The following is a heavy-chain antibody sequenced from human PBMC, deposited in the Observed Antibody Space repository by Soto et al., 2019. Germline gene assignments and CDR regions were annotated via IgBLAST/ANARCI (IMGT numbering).Heavy chain of an antibody. CDR3: ARDGSRYNWNYGTNYYYYGMDV. Sequence: GGSLRLSCAASGFTFSSYSMNWVRQAPGKGLEWVSYISSSSSTIYYADSVKGRFTISRDNAKNSLYLQMNSLRDEDTAVYYCARDGSRYNWNYGTNYYYYGMDVWGQGTTVTVSS. V-gene: IGHV3-48*02. CDR1: GFTFSSYS. CDR2: ISSSSSTI. D-gene: IGHD1-7*01. J-gene: IGHJ6*02.